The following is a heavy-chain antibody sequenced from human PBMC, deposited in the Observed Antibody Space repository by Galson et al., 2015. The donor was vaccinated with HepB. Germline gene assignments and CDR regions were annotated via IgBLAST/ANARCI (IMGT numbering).Heavy chain of an antibody. CDR2: ISGSGGST. Sequence: SLRLSCAASGFTFSSYAMSWVRQAPGKGLEWVSAISGSGGSTYYADSVKGRFTISRDSSKNTLYLQMNSLRAEDTAVYYCAKDSVVVAATGDYWGQGTLVTVSS. CDR1: GFTFSSYA. J-gene: IGHJ4*02. D-gene: IGHD2-15*01. CDR3: AKDSVVVAATGDY. V-gene: IGHV3-23*01.